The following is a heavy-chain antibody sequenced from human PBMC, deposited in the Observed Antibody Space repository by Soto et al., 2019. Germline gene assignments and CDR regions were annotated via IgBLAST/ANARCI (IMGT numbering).Heavy chain of an antibody. V-gene: IGHV4-31*03. CDR2: IYYSGST. CDR3: ARDIYGDYFHYYYMDV. J-gene: IGHJ6*03. Sequence: PSETLSLTCTVSGGSISSGGYYWSWIRQHPGKGLEWIGYIYYSGSTYYNPSLKSRVTISVDTSKNQFSLKLSSVTAADTAVYYCARDIYGDYFHYYYMDVWGKGTTVTVSS. CDR1: GGSISSGGYY. D-gene: IGHD4-17*01.